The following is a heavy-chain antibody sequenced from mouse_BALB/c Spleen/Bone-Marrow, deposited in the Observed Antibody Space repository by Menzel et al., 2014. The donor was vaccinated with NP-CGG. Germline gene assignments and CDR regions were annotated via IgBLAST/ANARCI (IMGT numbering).Heavy chain of an antibody. Sequence: EVQLQQSGAVLARPGASVRMSCKASGYTFTSFWMHWVKQRPGQGLEWIGAVYPGNNDTNYDQNFKGKAKLTAVTSTSTAYMEFSSLTNEDSAVYYCTRYYYGGRDWYFDVWGAGTRVTVSS. CDR3: TRYYYGGRDWYFDV. CDR1: GYTFTSFW. J-gene: IGHJ1*01. V-gene: IGHV1-5*01. D-gene: IGHD1-1*01. CDR2: VYPGNNDT.